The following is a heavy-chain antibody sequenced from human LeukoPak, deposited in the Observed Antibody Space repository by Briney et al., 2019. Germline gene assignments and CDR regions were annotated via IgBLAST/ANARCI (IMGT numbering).Heavy chain of an antibody. CDR1: GFTFTTYW. CDR3: ARAVTEVEVSTVSLYFHYLDV. CDR2: IKRDGTEE. D-gene: IGHD5/OR15-5a*01. V-gene: IGHV3-7*01. Sequence: GESLRLSCAASGFTFTTYWMSWVRQAPGKGLEWLANIKRDGTEEYYVDSVKGRFTISRDNAKNSLFLQMNSLRVEDTALYYCARAVTEVEVSTVSLYFHYLDVWGKGTTVSISS. J-gene: IGHJ6*03.